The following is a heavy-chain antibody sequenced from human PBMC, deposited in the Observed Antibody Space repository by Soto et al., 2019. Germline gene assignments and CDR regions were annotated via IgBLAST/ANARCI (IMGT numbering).Heavy chain of an antibody. CDR1: GASVSTYS. D-gene: IGHD3-10*01. Sequence: PSETLSLTCSVPGASVSTYSWSWIRQPPGKGLEWIGYIHYSGGTNYTPSLRSRVTISVDSSKNQLSLNLTSLTAADTAVYYCARGGTSGSAVFNWFDPWGQGTLVTVSS. CDR3: ARGGTSGSAVFNWFDP. J-gene: IGHJ5*02. V-gene: IGHV4-59*02. CDR2: IHYSGGT.